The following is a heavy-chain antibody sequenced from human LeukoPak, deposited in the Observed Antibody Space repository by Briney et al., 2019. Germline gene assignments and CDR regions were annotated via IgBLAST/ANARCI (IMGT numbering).Heavy chain of an antibody. V-gene: IGHV3-48*04. CDR2: ISSSSSII. CDR1: GFTFSSFS. J-gene: IGHJ4*02. Sequence: GGSLRLSCAASGFTFSSFSMNWVRQAPGKGLEWVSYISSSSSIINYAESVRGRFTISRDNAKNLLYLQMNSLRAEDTAVYYCGRDYEERTTDYWGQGTLVTVSS. D-gene: IGHD3-16*01. CDR3: GRDYEERTTDY.